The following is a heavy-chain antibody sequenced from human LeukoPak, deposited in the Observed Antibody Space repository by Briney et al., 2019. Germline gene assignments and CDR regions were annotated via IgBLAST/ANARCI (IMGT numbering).Heavy chain of an antibody. J-gene: IGHJ4*02. CDR3: AMGRGIRIDY. CDR1: GFTVSSNY. Sequence: GGSLRLSCAASGFTVSSNYMNWVRQAPGKGLEWVSSISSSSSYIYYADSVKGRFTISRDNAKNSLYLQMNSLRAEDTAVYYCAMGRGIRIDYWGQGTLVTVSS. V-gene: IGHV3-21*01. CDR2: ISSSSSYI. D-gene: IGHD3-10*01.